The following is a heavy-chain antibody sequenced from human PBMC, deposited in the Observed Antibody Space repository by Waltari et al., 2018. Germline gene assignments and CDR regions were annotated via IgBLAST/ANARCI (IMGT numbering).Heavy chain of an antibody. CDR2: IYASGGT. CDR1: GGSISSYY. D-gene: IGHD3-3*01. J-gene: IGHJ6*01. Sequence: QVQLQQSGPGLVKPSETLSLICNVSGGSISSYYWNWIRQPAGKGLEWIGRIYASGGTSYNPPLESRISLSVDPSKNHFSLKLSSVTAADTGVYYCAGSSNFGSYGLDGRGQGTTVVVSS. CDR3: AGSSNFGSYGLDG. V-gene: IGHV4-4*07.